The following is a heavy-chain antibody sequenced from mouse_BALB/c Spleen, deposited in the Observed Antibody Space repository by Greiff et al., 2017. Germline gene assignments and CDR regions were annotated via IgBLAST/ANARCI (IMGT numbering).Heavy chain of an antibody. J-gene: IGHJ2*01. Sequence: VQLQQSGAELAKPGASVKMSCKASGYTFTSYWMHWVKQRPGQGLEWIGYINPSTGYTEYNQKFKDKATLTADKSSSTAYMQLSSLTSEDSAVYYCARRQLGPLDYWGQGTTLTVSS. CDR1: GYTFTSYW. CDR3: ARRQLGPLDY. CDR2: INPSTGYT. V-gene: IGHV1-7*01. D-gene: IGHD3-2*01.